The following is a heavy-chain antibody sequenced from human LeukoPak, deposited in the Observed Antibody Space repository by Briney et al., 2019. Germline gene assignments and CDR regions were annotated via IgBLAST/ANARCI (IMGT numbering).Heavy chain of an antibody. J-gene: IGHJ4*02. D-gene: IGHD3-9*01. CDR2: ISSSRSTI. CDR3: ARADYDILTASYFDY. Sequence: GGSLRLSCAASGFTFSSYGMTWVRQAPGKGLEGVSYISSSRSTIYYADSVKGRFTISRDNAKNSLYLQMNSLRAEDTAVYYCARADYDILTASYFDYWGQGTLVTVSS. CDR1: GFTFSSYG. V-gene: IGHV3-48*01.